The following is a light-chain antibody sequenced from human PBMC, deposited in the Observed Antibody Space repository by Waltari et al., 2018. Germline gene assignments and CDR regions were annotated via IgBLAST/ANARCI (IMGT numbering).Light chain of an antibody. CDR2: GAS. CDR1: QNIINY. Sequence: DIQMTQSPSSLSASVGDRVTITCRASQNIINYLNWYQQKPGKAPKLLIYGASSLQSGVPSRFSGSGSGTDFTLTISSLQPEDFATYYCQQSYSTPLFTFGPGTKVDIK. V-gene: IGKV1-39*01. J-gene: IGKJ3*01. CDR3: QQSYSTPLFT.